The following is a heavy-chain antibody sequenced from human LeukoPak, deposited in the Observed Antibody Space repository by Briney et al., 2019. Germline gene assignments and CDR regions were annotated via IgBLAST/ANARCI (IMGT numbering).Heavy chain of an antibody. Sequence: GGSLRPSRAASGFTFSNYSMRWGRQAPGEGLEWVSSITSSGSYIYDADLVKGRFTISRDNARNSLYLQINSLRAEDTAIYYCARAEALKFRDFDYWGQGTLVTVSS. CDR3: ARAEALKFRDFDY. CDR1: GFTFSNYS. J-gene: IGHJ4*02. CDR2: ITSSGSYI. V-gene: IGHV3-21*01.